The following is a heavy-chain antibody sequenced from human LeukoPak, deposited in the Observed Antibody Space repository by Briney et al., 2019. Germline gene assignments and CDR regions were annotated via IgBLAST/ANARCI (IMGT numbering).Heavy chain of an antibody. CDR1: GGSISSYY. V-gene: IGHV4-59*01. D-gene: IGHD6-13*01. J-gene: IGHJ4*02. CDR2: IYYSGST. CDR3: ARGDEYSSSWPFDY. Sequence: NPSETLSLTCTVSGGSISSYYWSWIRQPPGKGLEWIGYIYYSGSTNYNPSLKSRVTISVDTSKNQFSLKLSSVTAADTAVYYCARGDEYSSSWPFDYWGQGTLVTVSS.